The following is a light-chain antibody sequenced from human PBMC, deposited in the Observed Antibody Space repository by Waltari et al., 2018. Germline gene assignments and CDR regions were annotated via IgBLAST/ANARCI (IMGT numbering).Light chain of an antibody. V-gene: IGKV3-11*01. CDR3: QQRSNWPRLWT. CDR2: DAS. CDR1: QSVSSY. J-gene: IGKJ1*01. Sequence: DIVLTQSPATLSLSPGERATLSCRASQSVSSYLAWYQQKPGQAPRLLIYDASNRATGIPARFSGSGSGTDFTLTISSLEPEDFAVYYCQQRSNWPRLWTFGQGTKVEIK.